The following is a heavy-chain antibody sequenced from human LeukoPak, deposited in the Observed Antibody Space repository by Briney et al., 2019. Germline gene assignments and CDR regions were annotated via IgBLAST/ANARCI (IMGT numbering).Heavy chain of an antibody. CDR3: ARISGFTLDY. CDR1: GFTFSSYV. V-gene: IGHV3-48*02. CDR2: SEYSGTTS. J-gene: IGHJ4*02. Sequence: GGSLRLSCEVSGFTFSSYVMSWVRQAPGKGLEWVSYSEYSGTTSYYADSVKGRFTVSRDNAKNSLYLQMSSLRDEDTAVYYCARISGFTLDYWGPGTLVTVSS.